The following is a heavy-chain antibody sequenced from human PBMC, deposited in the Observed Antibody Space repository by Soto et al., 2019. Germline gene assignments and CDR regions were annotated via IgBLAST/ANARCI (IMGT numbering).Heavy chain of an antibody. CDR1: GGTFSSYT. V-gene: IGHV1-69*13. Sequence: SVKVSCKASGGTFSSYTISWVRQAPGQGLEWMGGIIPIFGTANYAQKFQGRVTITADESTSTAYMELSSLRSEDTAVYYCASSIVLVPAPAAFDIWGQGTMVTVSS. J-gene: IGHJ3*02. CDR2: IIPIFGTA. D-gene: IGHD2-2*01. CDR3: ASSIVLVPAPAAFDI.